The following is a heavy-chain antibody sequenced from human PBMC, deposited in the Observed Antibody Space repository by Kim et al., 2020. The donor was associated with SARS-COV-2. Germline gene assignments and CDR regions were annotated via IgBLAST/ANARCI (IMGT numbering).Heavy chain of an antibody. D-gene: IGHD6-13*01. CDR2: ISWNSGSI. Sequence: GGSLRLSCAASGFTFDDYAMHWVRQAPGKGLEWVSGISWNSGSIGYADSVKGRFTISRDNAKNSLYLQMNSLRAEDTALYYCAKDKKQQLVPGWFDPWGQGTLVTVSS. CDR3: AKDKKQQLVPGWFDP. J-gene: IGHJ5*02. CDR1: GFTFDDYA. V-gene: IGHV3-9*01.